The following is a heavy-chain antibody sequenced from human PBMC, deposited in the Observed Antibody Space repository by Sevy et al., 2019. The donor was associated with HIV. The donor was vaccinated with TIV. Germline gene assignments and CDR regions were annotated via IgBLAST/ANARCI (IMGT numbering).Heavy chain of an antibody. J-gene: IGHJ4*02. D-gene: IGHD1-1*01. V-gene: IGHV3-30*03. CDR3: AGVSGYSHNWNLDY. CDR1: GFTFNTYG. CDR2: ISSGESST. Sequence: GGSLRLSCAASGFTFNTYGMHWVRQAPGKGLEWVAVISSGESSTYYADSVKGRFTISRDNSKNTLYLQMNSLRAEDMAVYYCAGVSGYSHNWNLDYWGQGTLVTVSS.